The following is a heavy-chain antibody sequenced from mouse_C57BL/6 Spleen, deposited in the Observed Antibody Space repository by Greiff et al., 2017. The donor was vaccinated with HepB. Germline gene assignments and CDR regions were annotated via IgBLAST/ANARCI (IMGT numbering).Heavy chain of an antibody. Sequence: EVQGVESGGGLVKPGGSLKLSCAASGFTFSDYGMHWVRQAPEKGLEWVAYISSGSSTIYYADTVKGRFTISRDNAKNTLFLQMTSLRSEDTAMYYCASIYYSNYGDYWGQGTSVTVSS. CDR1: GFTFSDYG. D-gene: IGHD2-5*01. J-gene: IGHJ4*01. CDR3: ASIYYSNYGDY. CDR2: ISSGSSTI. V-gene: IGHV5-17*01.